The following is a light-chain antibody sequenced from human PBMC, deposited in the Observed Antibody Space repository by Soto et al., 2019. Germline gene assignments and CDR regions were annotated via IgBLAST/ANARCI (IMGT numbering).Light chain of an antibody. J-gene: IGLJ1*01. CDR2: DVT. V-gene: IGLV2-11*01. CDR3: CSYAGSSNV. Sequence: QSVLTQPRSVSGSPGQSVTISCTGTSADVGGYNSVSWYQQHPGKAPKLMIYDVTKRPSGVPDRFSASKSGNTASLTISGLQAEDEADYYCCSYAGSSNVFGTGTKVTVL. CDR1: SADVGGYNS.